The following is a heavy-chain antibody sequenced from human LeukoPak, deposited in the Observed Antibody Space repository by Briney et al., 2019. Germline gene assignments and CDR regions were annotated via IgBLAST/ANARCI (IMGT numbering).Heavy chain of an antibody. CDR3: ARGTVEMATIGYYFDY. CDR2: IYHSGST. CDR1: GGSISSSNW. Sequence: SETLSLTCAVSGGSISSSNWWSWVRQPPGEGLEWIGEIYHSGSTNYNPSLKSRVTISVDKSKNQFSLKLSSVTAADTAVYYCARGTVEMATIGYYFDYWGQGTLVTVSS. J-gene: IGHJ4*02. V-gene: IGHV4-4*02. D-gene: IGHD5-24*01.